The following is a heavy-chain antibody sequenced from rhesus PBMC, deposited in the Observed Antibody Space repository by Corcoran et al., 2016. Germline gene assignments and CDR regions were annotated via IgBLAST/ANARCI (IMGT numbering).Heavy chain of an antibody. CDR1: GFSLTTGGMG. V-gene: IGHV2S1*01. CDR2: IYWDDSK. Sequence: QVTLKESGPALVKPTQTLTLTCIFSGFSLTTGGMGVGWIRQPPGKALEWLASIYWDDSKYYTTSLKTRLTISKGTSKNQVVLTMTNMDLVDTATYYCARITGVLIKGDGWGAGVLVTVSS. D-gene: IGHD3-34*01. J-gene: IGHJ5-1*01. CDR3: ARITGVLIKGDG.